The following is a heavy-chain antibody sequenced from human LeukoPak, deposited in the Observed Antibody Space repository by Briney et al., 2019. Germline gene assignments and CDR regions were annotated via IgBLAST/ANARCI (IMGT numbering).Heavy chain of an antibody. D-gene: IGHD2-2*01. CDR3: AGLLLSGEYYYYYGMDV. Sequence: KTSQTLSLTCTVSGGSISSGSYYWSWIRQPAGKGLEWIGRIYTSGSTNYNPSLKSRVTIPVDTSKNQFSLKLSSVTAADTAVYYCAGLLLSGEYYYYYGMDVWGQGTTVTVSS. CDR1: GGSISSGSYY. CDR2: IYTSGST. V-gene: IGHV4-61*02. J-gene: IGHJ6*02.